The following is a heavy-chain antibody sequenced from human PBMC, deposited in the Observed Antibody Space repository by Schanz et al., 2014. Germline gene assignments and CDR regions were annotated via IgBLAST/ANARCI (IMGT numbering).Heavy chain of an antibody. D-gene: IGHD2-15*01. J-gene: IGHJ6*02. V-gene: IGHV3-11*05. CDR2: ISSGSSYA. CDR1: GFTFRDYY. Sequence: QVQLVESGGGLVKPGGSLRLSCAASGFTFRDYYMSWIRQAPGKGLEWVSDISSGSSYANYADSVKGRFTISRDNAKNSLYRQMNSLSADDTAVFYCAKGMGYCSGGTCDDSYYYGLDVWGQGTTVTVSS. CDR3: AKGMGYCSGGTCDDSYYYGLDV.